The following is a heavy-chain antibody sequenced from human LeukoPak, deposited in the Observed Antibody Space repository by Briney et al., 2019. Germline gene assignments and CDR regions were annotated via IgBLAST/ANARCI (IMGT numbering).Heavy chain of an antibody. CDR2: INTGGGTT. V-gene: IGHV1-46*01. D-gene: IGHD5-12*01. CDR3: ARDSGQFDY. J-gene: IGHJ4*02. CDR1: GYTFTNYY. Sequence: ALVKVSCKASGYTFTNYYMHWVRQAPGQGLEWLGVINTGGGTTSSAQKFQGRVTMTRDTSTSTVYMELSSLTSEDTAVYYCARDSGQFDYWGQGTLVTVSS.